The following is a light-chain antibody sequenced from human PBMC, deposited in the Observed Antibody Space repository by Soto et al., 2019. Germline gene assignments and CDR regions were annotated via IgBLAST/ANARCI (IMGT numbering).Light chain of an antibody. J-gene: IGLJ2*01. CDR2: GGS. CDR1: SSDVGSYNV. CDR3: CSYAGSGTVI. Sequence: QSALTQPASVSGSPGQSITISCTGTSSDVGSYNVVSWYQQHPGKAPKLMIYGGSKRPSGVSSRFSGSRSGNTASLTISGLQAEDEADYYCCSYAGSGTVIFGGGTKLTVL. V-gene: IGLV2-23*01.